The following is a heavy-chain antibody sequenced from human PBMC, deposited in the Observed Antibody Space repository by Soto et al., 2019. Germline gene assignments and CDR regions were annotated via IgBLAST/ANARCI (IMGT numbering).Heavy chain of an antibody. D-gene: IGHD1-7*01. Sequence: ASETLSLTCTVSGGSISSSSYYWGWIRQPPGKGLEWIGSIYYSGSTYYNPSLKSRVTISVDTSKNQFSLKLSSVTAADTAVYYCANENYAGYYCYYMDVWGKGTTVTVSS. CDR2: IYYSGST. CDR1: GGSISSSSYY. V-gene: IGHV4-39*01. J-gene: IGHJ6*03. CDR3: ANENYAGYYCYYMDV.